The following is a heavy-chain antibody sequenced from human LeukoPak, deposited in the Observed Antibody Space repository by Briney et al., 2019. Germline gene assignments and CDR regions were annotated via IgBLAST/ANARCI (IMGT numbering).Heavy chain of an antibody. CDR1: GGSISSTTYY. CDR3: ARVGTTVTTGYYMDV. Sequence: SETLSLTCTVSGGSISSTTYYWAWIRQPPGKGLEWIGEINHSGSTNYNPSLKSRVTISVDTSKNQFSLKLSSVTAADTAVYYCARVGTTVTTGYYMDVWGKGTTVTVSS. V-gene: IGHV4-39*07. J-gene: IGHJ6*03. CDR2: INHSGST. D-gene: IGHD4-17*01.